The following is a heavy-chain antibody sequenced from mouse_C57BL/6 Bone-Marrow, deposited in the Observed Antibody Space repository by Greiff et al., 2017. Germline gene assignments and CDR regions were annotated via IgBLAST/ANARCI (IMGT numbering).Heavy chain of an antibody. CDR2: IYPSDSET. V-gene: IGHV1-61*01. J-gene: IGHJ4*01. CDR3: ACSHGYYAMDY. CDR1: GYTFTSYW. Sequence: QVQLQQPGAELVRPGSSVKLSCKASGYTFTSYWMDWVKQRPGQGLEWIGNIYPSDSETHYNQKFKDKATLTVEKSSSTAYMPLSGLTSEDSAVDYGACSHGYYAMDYWGQGTSVTVSS.